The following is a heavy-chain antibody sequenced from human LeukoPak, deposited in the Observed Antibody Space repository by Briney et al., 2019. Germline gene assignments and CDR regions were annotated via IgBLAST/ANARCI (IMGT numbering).Heavy chain of an antibody. CDR1: GGSFSGYY. CDR3: ARGFNVVRHWFDP. D-gene: IGHD3-22*01. V-gene: IGHV4-34*01. Sequence: PSETLSLTCAVYGGSFSGYYWSWIRQPPGKGLECIGEINHSGSTNYNPSLKSRVTISVDTSKNQFSLKLSSVTAADTAVYYCARGFNVVRHWFDPWGQGTLVTVSS. CDR2: INHSGST. J-gene: IGHJ5*02.